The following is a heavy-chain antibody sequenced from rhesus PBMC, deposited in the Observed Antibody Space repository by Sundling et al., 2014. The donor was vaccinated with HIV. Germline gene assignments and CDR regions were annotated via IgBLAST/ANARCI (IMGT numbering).Heavy chain of an antibody. CDR1: GFTFNSYG. J-gene: IGHJ4*01. V-gene: IGHV3-54*02. D-gene: IGHD3-28*01. CDR2: ISYDGSKK. Sequence: DVQLVESGGGLVQPGGSLRLSCAASGFTFNSYGIHWVRQAPGRGLEWVAVISYDGSKKYYADSVKDRFTISRDNSKNMVYLQMNNLKLEDTAVYYCAREVWLISMIVVITGYFDYWGQGVLVTVSS. CDR3: AREVWLISMIVVITGYFDY.